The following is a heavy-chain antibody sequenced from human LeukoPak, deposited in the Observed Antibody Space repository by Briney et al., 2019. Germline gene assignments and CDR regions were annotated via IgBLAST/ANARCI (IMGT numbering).Heavy chain of an antibody. CDR1: GFTFTSNA. Sequence: GGSLGLSVAPSGFTFTSNARSWVRQPQGKGLNWVSPISGSGGSTYYADSVKGRFTISRDNSKNTLYLQMNSLRAEDTAVYYCAKDYYHDSSGYYYFDYWGQGTLVTVSS. V-gene: IGHV3-23*01. D-gene: IGHD3-22*01. J-gene: IGHJ4*02. CDR3: AKDYYHDSSGYYYFDY. CDR2: ISGSGGST.